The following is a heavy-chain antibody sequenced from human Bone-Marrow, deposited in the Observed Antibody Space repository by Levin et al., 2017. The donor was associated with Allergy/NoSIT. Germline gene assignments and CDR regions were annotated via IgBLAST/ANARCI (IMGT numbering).Heavy chain of an antibody. Sequence: SETLSLTCTVSGGSISNYYWSWIRQPAGKGLEWIGRIYTSGSTNYNPSLKSRVTMSVDTSKNQFSLKLSSVIAADTAVYYCARARDCSSTSCYLWFDPWGQGTLVTVSS. V-gene: IGHV4-4*07. CDR3: ARARDCSSTSCYLWFDP. CDR2: IYTSGST. J-gene: IGHJ5*02. CDR1: GGSISNYY. D-gene: IGHD2-2*01.